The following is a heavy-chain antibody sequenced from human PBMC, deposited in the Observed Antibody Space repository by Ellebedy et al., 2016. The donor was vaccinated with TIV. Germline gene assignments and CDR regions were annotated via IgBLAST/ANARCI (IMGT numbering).Heavy chain of an antibody. D-gene: IGHD3-10*01. CDR2: IYPGDSDT. CDR3: ARHSTGSYSEGAFDI. Sequence: GGSLRLXXKGSGYSFTSYWIGWVRQMPGKGLEWMGIIYPGDSDTRYSPSFQGQVTISADKSISTAYLQWSSLKASDTAMYYCARHSTGSYSEGAFDIWGQGTMVTVSS. J-gene: IGHJ3*02. CDR1: GYSFTSYW. V-gene: IGHV5-51*01.